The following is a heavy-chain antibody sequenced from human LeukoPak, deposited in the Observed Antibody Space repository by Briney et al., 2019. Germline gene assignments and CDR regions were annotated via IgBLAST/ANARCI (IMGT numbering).Heavy chain of an antibody. Sequence: PGGSLRLSCAASGFTFSSYAMSWVRQAPGKGLEWVSYISSSGSTIYYADSVKGRFTISRDNAKNSLYLQMNSLRAEDTAVYYCARDSDWNLDYWGQGTLVTVSS. CDR1: GFTFSSYA. CDR2: ISSSGSTI. CDR3: ARDSDWNLDY. D-gene: IGHD2-21*02. J-gene: IGHJ4*02. V-gene: IGHV3-48*04.